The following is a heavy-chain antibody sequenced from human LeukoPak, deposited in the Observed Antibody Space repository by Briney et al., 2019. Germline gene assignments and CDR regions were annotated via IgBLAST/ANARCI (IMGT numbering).Heavy chain of an antibody. CDR3: YSSWYSHDAFDI. V-gene: IGHV4-4*02. CDR2: IYHSGST. D-gene: IGHD6-13*01. J-gene: IGHJ3*02. Sequence: SETLSLTCAVSGGSISSSNWWSWVRQPPGKGLEWIGEIYHSGSTNYNPSLKSRVTISVDKSKNQFSLKLSSVTAADTAVYYCYSSWYSHDAFDIWGQGTMVTVSS. CDR1: GGSISSSNW.